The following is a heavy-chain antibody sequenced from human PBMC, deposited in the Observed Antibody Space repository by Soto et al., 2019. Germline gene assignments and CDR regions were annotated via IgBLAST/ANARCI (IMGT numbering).Heavy chain of an antibody. CDR1: GYSFTSYW. J-gene: IGHJ6*02. Sequence: GESLKISCKGSGYSFTSYWIGWVRQVPGKGLEWMGIIYPGDSDTRYSPSFQGQVTILADKSISTAYLQWSSLKASDTATYYCARTSAAGKNYYAMDVWGQGTTVTVSS. D-gene: IGHD6-13*01. CDR3: ARTSAAGKNYYAMDV. V-gene: IGHV5-51*01. CDR2: IYPGDSDT.